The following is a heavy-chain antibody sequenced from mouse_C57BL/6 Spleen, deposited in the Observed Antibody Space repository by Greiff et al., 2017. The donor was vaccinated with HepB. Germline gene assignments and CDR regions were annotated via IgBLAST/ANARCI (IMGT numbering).Heavy chain of an antibody. CDR3: TRDGGVVGGWYFDV. V-gene: IGHV5-9-1*02. D-gene: IGHD1-1*01. CDR2: ISSGGDYI. Sequence: EVKLVESGEGLVKPGGSLKLSCAASGFTFSSYAMSWVRQTPEKRLEWVAYISSGGDYIYYADTVKGRFTISRDKARNTLYVQMSSVKSEDTAMYYCTRDGGVVGGWYFDVWGTGTTVTVSS. J-gene: IGHJ1*03. CDR1: GFTFSSYA.